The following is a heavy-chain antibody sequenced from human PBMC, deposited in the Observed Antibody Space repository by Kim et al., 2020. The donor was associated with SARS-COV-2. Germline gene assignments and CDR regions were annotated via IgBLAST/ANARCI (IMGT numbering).Heavy chain of an antibody. CDR1: GGSISSSSYY. J-gene: IGHJ3*02. Sequence: SETLSLTCTVSGGSISSSSYYWGWIRQPPGKGLEWIGSIYYSGSTYYNPSLKSRVTISVDTSKNQFSLKLSSVTAADTAVYYCARHPRVNGVLRYFDWLLSDAFDIWGQGTMVTVSS. CDR2: IYYSGST. D-gene: IGHD3-9*01. V-gene: IGHV4-39*01. CDR3: ARHPRVNGVLRYFDWLLSDAFDI.